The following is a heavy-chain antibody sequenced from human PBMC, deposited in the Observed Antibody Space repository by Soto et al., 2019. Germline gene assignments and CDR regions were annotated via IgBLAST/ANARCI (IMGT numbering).Heavy chain of an antibody. J-gene: IGHJ5*02. CDR2: IGTASDT. D-gene: IGHD2-15*01. Sequence: GGSLRLSCAASGFTFSSYDMHWVRQATGKGLEWVSAIGTASDTYYPDSVKGRFTISRENAKNSLYLQMNSLRAGDTAVYYCARAVVSCSVGSCHNWFDPWGQGTLVTVS. V-gene: IGHV3-13*01. CDR3: ARAVVSCSVGSCHNWFDP. CDR1: GFTFSSYD.